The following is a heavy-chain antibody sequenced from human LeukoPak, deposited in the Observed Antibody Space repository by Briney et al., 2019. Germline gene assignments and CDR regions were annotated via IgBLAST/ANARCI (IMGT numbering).Heavy chain of an antibody. CDR2: FDPEDGET. D-gene: IGHD3-22*01. Sequence: ASVKVSCKVSGYTLTELSMHWVRQAPGKGLEWMGGFDPEDGETIYAQKFQGRVTMTEDTSTDTAYMELSSLRSEDTAVYYCATDIPYDSSGYFNWFDPWGQGTLATVSS. CDR3: ATDIPYDSSGYFNWFDP. V-gene: IGHV1-24*01. CDR1: GYTLTELS. J-gene: IGHJ5*02.